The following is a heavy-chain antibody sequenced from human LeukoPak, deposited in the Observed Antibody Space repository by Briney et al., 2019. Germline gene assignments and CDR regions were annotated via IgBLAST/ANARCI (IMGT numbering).Heavy chain of an antibody. D-gene: IGHD6-13*01. CDR1: GGSISSYY. V-gene: IGHV4-59*01. CDR2: IYYSGTT. Sequence: SETLSLTCTVSGGSISSYYWSWIRQPPGKGLEWIGYIYYSGTTNYNPSLKSRVTISVYTSKTQFSLKLSSVTAADTAVYYCARGVYIAAAQYGYWGQGTLVTVSS. CDR3: ARGVYIAAAQYGY. J-gene: IGHJ4*02.